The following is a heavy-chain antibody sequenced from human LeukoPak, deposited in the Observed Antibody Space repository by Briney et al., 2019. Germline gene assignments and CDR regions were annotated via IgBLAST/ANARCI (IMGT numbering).Heavy chain of an antibody. D-gene: IGHD4/OR15-4a*01. V-gene: IGHV1-8*01. CDR3: ARRAGAYSHPYDY. CDR2: MNPNSGNA. CDR1: GYTFTRYD. Sequence: ASVKVSCKASGYTFTRYDINWVRQATGQGLEWMGWMNPNSGNAGYTQKFQDRVTMTRNTSISTAYMELSSLRAEDTAVYYCARRAGAYSHPYDYWGQGTLVTVSS. J-gene: IGHJ4*02.